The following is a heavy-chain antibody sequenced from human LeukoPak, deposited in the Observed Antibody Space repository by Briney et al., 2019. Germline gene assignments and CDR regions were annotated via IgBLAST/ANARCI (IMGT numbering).Heavy chain of an antibody. CDR3: ARGDSGYDFNWFDP. CDR1: GFTFSSYS. CDR2: ISSSSSYI. Sequence: PGGSLRLSCAASGFTFSSYSMNWVRQAPGKGLEWVSSISSSSSYIYYADSVKGRFTISRDNAKNSLYLQMNSLRAEDTAVYYCARGDSGYDFNWFDPWGQGTPVTVSS. V-gene: IGHV3-21*01. D-gene: IGHD5-12*01. J-gene: IGHJ5*02.